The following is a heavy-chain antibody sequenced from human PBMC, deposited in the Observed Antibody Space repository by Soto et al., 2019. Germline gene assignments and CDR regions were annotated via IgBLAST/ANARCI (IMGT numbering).Heavy chain of an antibody. D-gene: IGHD2-15*01. V-gene: IGHV4-30-4*01. J-gene: IGHJ5*02. Sequence: PSETLSLTCTVSGGCISSGDDYWSWIRQPPGKGLEWIGYIYYSGSTYYNPSLKSRVTISVDTSKNQFSLKLSSVTAADTAVYYRARALYCSGGSCYSGYWFDPWGQGTLVTVSS. CDR2: IYYSGST. CDR3: ARALYCSGGSCYSGYWFDP. CDR1: GGCISSGDDY.